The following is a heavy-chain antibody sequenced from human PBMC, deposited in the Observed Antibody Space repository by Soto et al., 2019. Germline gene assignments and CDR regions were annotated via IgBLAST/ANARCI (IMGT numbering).Heavy chain of an antibody. D-gene: IGHD2-2*01. CDR3: ASGYCSSTSCYPSWFDP. J-gene: IGHJ5*02. Sequence: GGSLRLSCAASGFTFSSYSMNWVRQAPGKGLEWVSYISSSSSTIYYADSVKGRFTISRDNAKNSLYLQMNSLRDEDTAVYYCASGYCSSTSCYPSWFDPWGQGTLVTVSS. CDR1: GFTFSSYS. V-gene: IGHV3-48*02. CDR2: ISSSSSTI.